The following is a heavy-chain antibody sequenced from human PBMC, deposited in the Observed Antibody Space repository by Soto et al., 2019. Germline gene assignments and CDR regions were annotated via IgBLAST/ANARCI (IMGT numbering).Heavy chain of an antibody. D-gene: IGHD2-2*01. V-gene: IGHV4-59*08. CDR2: IYYSGST. CDR1: GGSISSYY. J-gene: IGHJ6*03. CDR3: AGVPVPATTYYYYYMDV. Sequence: PSETLSLTCTVSGGSISSYYWSWIRQPPGKGLEWIGYIYYSGSTNYNPSLKSRVTISVDTSKNQFSLKLSSVTAADTAVYYCAGVPVPATTYYYYYMDVWGKGTTVTSP.